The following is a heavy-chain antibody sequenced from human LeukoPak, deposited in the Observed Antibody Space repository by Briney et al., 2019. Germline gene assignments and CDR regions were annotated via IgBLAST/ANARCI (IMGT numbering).Heavy chain of an antibody. CDR2: IYYSGSI. V-gene: IGHV4-59*01. D-gene: IGHD1-1*01. J-gene: IGHJ4*02. CDR3: ARGNWYLDY. Sequence: SETLSLTCTVSGGSISSYYWSWIRQPPGKGLEWIGYIYYSGSINYNPSLKSRVTISVDISKNQFSLKVSSVTAADTAVYYCARGNWYLDYWGQGTLVTVSS. CDR1: GGSISSYY.